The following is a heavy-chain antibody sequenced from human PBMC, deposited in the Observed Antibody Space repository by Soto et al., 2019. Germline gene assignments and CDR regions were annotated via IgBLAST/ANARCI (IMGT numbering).Heavy chain of an antibody. CDR1: GFTFSSYA. D-gene: IGHD2-15*01. CDR2: ISGSGGST. V-gene: IGHV3-23*01. J-gene: IGHJ6*02. Sequence: EVQLLESGGGLVQPGGSLRLSCAASGFTFSSYAMSWVRQAPGKGLEWVSAISGSGGSTYYADSVKGRFTISRDNSKNTLYLQMNILRAEDTAVYYCAKGRGGRGYYYGMDVWGQGTTVTVSS. CDR3: AKGRGGRGYYYGMDV.